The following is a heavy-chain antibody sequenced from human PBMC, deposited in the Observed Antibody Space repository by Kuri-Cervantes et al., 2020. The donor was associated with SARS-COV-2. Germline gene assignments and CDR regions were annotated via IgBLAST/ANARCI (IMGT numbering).Heavy chain of an antibody. J-gene: IGHJ4*02. V-gene: IGHV1-69*13. D-gene: IGHD3-10*01. CDR3: AATDYNHVSGDYY. Sequence: PVKVSCQTSAGTFNNYALRWARQAPGQELEWMGGIIQIFGIKNYAQKFQGRLTRTADESSATAYMELNSLDREDTAVYYCAATDYNHVSGDYYWGQGSRVTVSS. CDR2: IIQIFGIK. CDR1: AGTFNNYA.